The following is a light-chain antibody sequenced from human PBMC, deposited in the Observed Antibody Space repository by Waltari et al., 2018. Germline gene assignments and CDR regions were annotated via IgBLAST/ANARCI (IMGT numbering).Light chain of an antibody. J-gene: IGKJ1*01. CDR3: QQYNNWPRT. Sequence: EIVMTQSPATLSVSPGERATLSCRTSQSVSSNLAWYQQKPDQAPRPLIYGASTRATGIPARFSGSGSGTEFTLTISSLQSEDFAVYYCQQYNNWPRTFGQGTKVEIK. V-gene: IGKV3-15*01. CDR2: GAS. CDR1: QSVSSN.